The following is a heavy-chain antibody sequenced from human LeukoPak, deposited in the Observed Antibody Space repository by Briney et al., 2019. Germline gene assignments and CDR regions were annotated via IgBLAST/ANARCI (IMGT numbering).Heavy chain of an antibody. V-gene: IGHV3-66*01. CDR3: AREGYYGSGSYYNVDYYYYYGMDV. D-gene: IGHD3-10*01. CDR2: IYSGGST. J-gene: IGHJ6*02. Sequence: GGSLRLSCAASGFTVSSNYMSWVRQAPGKGLEWVSVIYSGGSTYYADSVKGRFTISRDNSKNTLYLQMNSLRAEDTAVYYCAREGYYGSGSYYNVDYYYYYGMDVWGQGTTVTVS. CDR1: GFTVSSNY.